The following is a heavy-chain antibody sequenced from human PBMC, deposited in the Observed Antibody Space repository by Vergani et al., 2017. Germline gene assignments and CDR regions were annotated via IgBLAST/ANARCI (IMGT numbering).Heavy chain of an antibody. CDR1: DGSIGGYY. Sequence: QVQLQESCPGLVKASETLSLTCTISDGSIGGYYWNWIRQPPGKGLEWIGLVYFSGSTNYNPSLQSRVTISVDPSKNQFSLKLTSVTAADTAVYFCARSDSYTAGYYFDNWGQGTMVTVSS. D-gene: IGHD1-14*01. CDR2: VYFSGST. J-gene: IGHJ4*02. CDR3: ARSDSYTAGYYFDN. V-gene: IGHV4-59*01.